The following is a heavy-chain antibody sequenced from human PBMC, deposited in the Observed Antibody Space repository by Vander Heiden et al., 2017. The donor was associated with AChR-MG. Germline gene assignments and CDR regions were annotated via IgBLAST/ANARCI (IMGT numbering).Heavy chain of an antibody. V-gene: IGHV3-30-3*01. CDR1: GFTFSSYA. Sequence: QVQLVESGGGVVQPGTSLGLPCAASGFTFSSYAMHWGRQAPGKGLEWVAVISYDGSNKYYADSVKGRFTISRDNSKNTLYLQMNSLRAEDTAVYYCARGARTDYWGQGTLVTVSS. CDR3: ARGARTDY. J-gene: IGHJ4*02. CDR2: ISYDGSNK.